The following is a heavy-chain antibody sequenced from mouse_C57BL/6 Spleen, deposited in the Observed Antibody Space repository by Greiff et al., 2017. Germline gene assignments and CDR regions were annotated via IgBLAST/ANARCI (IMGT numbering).Heavy chain of an antibody. CDR3: ARRLSYYFDY. CDR2: FDPSDSYT. Sequence: QVQLQQPGAELVMPGASVKLSCKASGYTFTSYWMHWVKQRPGQGLEWIGEFDPSDSYTNYNQKFKGKSTLTVDKSSSTAYMQLSSLTSEDSAVYYCARRLSYYFDYWGQGTTLTVSS. V-gene: IGHV1-69*01. J-gene: IGHJ2*01. D-gene: IGHD3-2*02. CDR1: GYTFTSYW.